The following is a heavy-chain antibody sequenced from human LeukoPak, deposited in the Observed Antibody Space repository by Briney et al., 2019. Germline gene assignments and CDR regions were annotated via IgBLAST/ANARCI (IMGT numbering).Heavy chain of an antibody. J-gene: IGHJ4*02. CDR1: GYTFTGYY. CDR2: INPNSGGT. CDR3: ARDRRDGDGTFDY. V-gene: IGHV1-2*04. Sequence: APVKVSCKVSGYTFTGYYMHWVRQAPGQGLEWMGWINPNSGGTNYAQKFQGWVTMTRDTSISTAYMELSRLRSDDTAVYYCARDRRDGDGTFDYWGQGTLVTVSS. D-gene: IGHD4-17*01.